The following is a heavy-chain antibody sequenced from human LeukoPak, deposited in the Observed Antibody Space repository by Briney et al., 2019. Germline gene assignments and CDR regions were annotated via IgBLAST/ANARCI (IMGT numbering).Heavy chain of an antibody. J-gene: IGHJ4*02. CDR1: GFTFSSYE. V-gene: IGHV3-48*03. Sequence: GGSLRLSCAASGFTFSSYEMNWVRQAPGRGLEWVSYISSNGSPIFYADSVKGRFTISRDNAKNSLSLLMNSLRAEDTAVYYCARDGGSGILDWGQGTLVTVSS. D-gene: IGHD3-10*01. CDR2: ISSNGSPI. CDR3: ARDGGSGILD.